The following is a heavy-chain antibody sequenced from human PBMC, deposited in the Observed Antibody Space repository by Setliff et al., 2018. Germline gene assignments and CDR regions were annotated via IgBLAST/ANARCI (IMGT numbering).Heavy chain of an antibody. J-gene: IGHJ4*02. D-gene: IGHD1-1*01. CDR3: VRGLSDRVNWFAFDY. CDR2: ISSTGSYK. CDR1: GFTFNSYS. Sequence: PGGSLRLSCAASGFTFNSYSINWVRQAPGKGLAWVSSISSTGSYKPYADSVRGRFTISRDNAKNSVDLQISSLRPEDTAIYFCVRGLSDRVNWFAFDYWGQGTLVTVSS. V-gene: IGHV3-21*06.